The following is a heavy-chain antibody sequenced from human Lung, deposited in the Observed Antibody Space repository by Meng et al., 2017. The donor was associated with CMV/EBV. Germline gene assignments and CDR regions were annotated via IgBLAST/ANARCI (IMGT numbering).Heavy chain of an antibody. CDR2: ISAYNGNT. Sequence: ASXXVSXKASGYTFTSYGISWVRQAPGQGLEWMGWISAYNGNTNYAQKLQGRVTMTTDTSTSTAYMELRSLRSDDTAVYYCARDGEQQCDCYDYGMDVWGQGTTVTVSS. D-gene: IGHD6-13*01. J-gene: IGHJ6*01. CDR3: ARDGEQQCDCYDYGMDV. CDR1: GYTFTSYG. V-gene: IGHV1-18*01.